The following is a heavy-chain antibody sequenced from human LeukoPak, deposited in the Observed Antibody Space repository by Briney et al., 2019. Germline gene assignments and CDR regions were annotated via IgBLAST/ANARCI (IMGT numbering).Heavy chain of an antibody. D-gene: IGHD3-10*01. CDR2: IYHGGST. Sequence: SETLSLTCSVSGYSISSGYYWGWIRQPPGKGLEWIGSIYHGGSTYYNPSLKTRVTISVDTSKNQFSLRLSSVTAADTAVYYCARDGGITVGNHRRDWFDPWGLGTLVTVSS. V-gene: IGHV4-38-2*02. CDR1: GYSISSGYY. CDR3: ARDGGITVGNHRRDWFDP. J-gene: IGHJ5*02.